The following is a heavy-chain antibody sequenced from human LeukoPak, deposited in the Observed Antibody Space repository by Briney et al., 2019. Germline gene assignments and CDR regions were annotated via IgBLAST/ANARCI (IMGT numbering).Heavy chain of an antibody. CDR3: ARSDGYFRLDY. CDR2: IYHNGNT. D-gene: IGHD2-21*01. J-gene: IGHJ4*02. Sequence: PSETLSLTCAVSGYSIRSGYHWGWIRQPPGKALEWIGRIYHNGNTYYNPSLKSRVTISIDLSKNQFSLKLSSVTAADTAVYYCARSDGYFRLDYWGQGTLVTVSS. V-gene: IGHV4-38-2*01. CDR1: GYSIRSGYH.